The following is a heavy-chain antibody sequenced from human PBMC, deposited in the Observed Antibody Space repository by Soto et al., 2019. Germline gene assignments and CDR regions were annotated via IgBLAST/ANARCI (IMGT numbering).Heavy chain of an antibody. Sequence: PGGSLRLSCAASGFTFSNAWMNWVRQAPGKGLEWVGRIKSKTDGGTTDYAAPVKGRVTISRDDSKNTLYLQMNSLKTEDTAVYYCTTRITIFVGRPYPANWGKGTMVTVSS. V-gene: IGHV3-15*07. J-gene: IGHJ6*03. CDR3: TTRITIFVGRPYPAN. CDR2: IKSKTDGGTT. D-gene: IGHD3-3*01. CDR1: GFTFSNAW.